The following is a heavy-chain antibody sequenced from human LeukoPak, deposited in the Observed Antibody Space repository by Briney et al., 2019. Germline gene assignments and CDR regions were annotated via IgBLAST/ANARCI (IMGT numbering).Heavy chain of an antibody. CDR3: AKGDPYSGCYYADY. J-gene: IGHJ4*02. Sequence: GGSLRLSCAASGFTFSNYPLHWVRQAPGKGLEWVALVSYDGSIKFYTDSVKGRFTISRDNSKNTLYLQMNSLRAEDTAVYYCAKGDPYSGCYYADYWGQGTLVTVSS. D-gene: IGHD1-26*01. CDR2: VSYDGSIK. CDR1: GFTFSNYP. V-gene: IGHV3-30*04.